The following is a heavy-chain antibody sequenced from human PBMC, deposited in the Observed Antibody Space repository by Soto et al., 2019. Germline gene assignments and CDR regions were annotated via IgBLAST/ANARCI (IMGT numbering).Heavy chain of an antibody. CDR3: ARDLISGSYYNYYYGMDV. CDR2: INSDGSTT. D-gene: IGHD1-26*01. J-gene: IGHJ6*02. Sequence: EVQLVESGGDLVQPGGSLRLSCVASGFTFSTYWMHWVRQAPGQGLVWVSRINSDGSTTDYADSVKGRFTIYRDNSKNTLYLQMNSLRAEDTAVYYCARDLISGSYYNYYYGMDVWGQGTTVTVSS. CDR1: GFTFSTYW. V-gene: IGHV3-74*01.